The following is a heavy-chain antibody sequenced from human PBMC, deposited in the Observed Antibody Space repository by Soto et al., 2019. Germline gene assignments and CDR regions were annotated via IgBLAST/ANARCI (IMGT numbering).Heavy chain of an antibody. D-gene: IGHD1-26*01. CDR3: AKDVEGGSLFRGAFDY. Sequence: GGSLRLSCVASRFTFTSYAMSWVRQAPGKGVEWVAAISAIGGATIHADSVKGRLTISRDNSKNTLYLQMNSLRAEDTAVYYCAKDVEGGSLFRGAFDYWGQGTQVTVSS. J-gene: IGHJ4*02. CDR2: ISAIGGAT. V-gene: IGHV3-23*01. CDR1: RFTFTSYA.